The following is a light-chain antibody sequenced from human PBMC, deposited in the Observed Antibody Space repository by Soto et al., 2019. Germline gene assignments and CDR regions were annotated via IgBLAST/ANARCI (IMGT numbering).Light chain of an antibody. CDR1: SSDVGGYNY. V-gene: IGLV2-14*01. CDR2: DVS. CDR3: SSYTSSSTYV. Sequence: SVLTQPASGSGVDGGWSSITNTRTSSDVGGYNYVSWYQQHPGKAPKLMIYDVSNRPSGVSNRFSGSKSGNTASLTISGLQAEDEADYYWSSYTSSSTYVFGTGTKVTV. J-gene: IGLJ1*01.